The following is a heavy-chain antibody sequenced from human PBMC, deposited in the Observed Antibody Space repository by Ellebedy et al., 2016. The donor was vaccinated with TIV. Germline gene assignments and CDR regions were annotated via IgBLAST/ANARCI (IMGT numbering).Heavy chain of an antibody. CDR2: MNPKSGHT. Sequence: ALVKVSCXTSGYTFTNYDISWVRQATGQGLEWMGWMNPKSGHTGYAQKFLGRLTLTRNTSVNTAYMELSSLKFEDTAVYYCARRRCCSSTTCKVKTIFGMMTPSPIDTWGRGTLVTVSS. CDR3: ARRRCCSSTTCKVKTIFGMMTPSPIDT. CDR1: GYTFTNYD. V-gene: IGHV1-8*01. D-gene: IGHD2-2*01. J-gene: IGHJ5*02.